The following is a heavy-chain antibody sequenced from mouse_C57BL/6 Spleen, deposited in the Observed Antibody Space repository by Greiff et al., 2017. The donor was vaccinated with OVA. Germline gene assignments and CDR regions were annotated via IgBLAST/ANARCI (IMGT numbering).Heavy chain of an antibody. J-gene: IGHJ2*01. D-gene: IGHD1-1*01. V-gene: IGHV1-63*01. CDR1: GYTFTTYW. CDR3: ARSGYYGSSYFDY. Sequence: VQLQQSGAELVRPGTSVKMYCKASGYTFTTYWIGWAKQRPGHGLEWIGDIYPGGGYTNYNEKFKGKATLTADKSSSTAYMQVSSLTSEDSAIYYCARSGYYGSSYFDYWGQGTTLTVSS. CDR2: IYPGGGYT.